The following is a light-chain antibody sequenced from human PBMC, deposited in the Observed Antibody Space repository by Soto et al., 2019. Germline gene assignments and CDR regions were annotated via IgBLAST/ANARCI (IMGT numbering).Light chain of an antibody. CDR2: GIS. Sequence: IVLTQSPGTLSVSPGERATLSCRASQRVSSIFLAWYQQKPGQTPRLLIYGISTRATGIPDRFSGSGSGTDFTLTISRLEPEDFAVYYCQQYGSSPPTFGQGTRLEIK. CDR1: QRVSSIF. V-gene: IGKV3-20*01. CDR3: QQYGSSPPT. J-gene: IGKJ5*01.